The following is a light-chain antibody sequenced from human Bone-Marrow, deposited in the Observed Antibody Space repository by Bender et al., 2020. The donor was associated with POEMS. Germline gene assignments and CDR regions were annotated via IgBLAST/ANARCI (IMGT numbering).Light chain of an antibody. CDR1: DIGSDT. V-gene: IGLV3-21*04. J-gene: IGLJ2*01. CDR3: QVWDGDNENVV. CDR2: YDD. Sequence: SYVLTQPPSVSVAPGETARITCEGNDIGSDTVHWYQHKAGLPPILIIYYDDNRPSGIPERFSGSNSGNTAALTIGRVEAGDEADYYCQVWDGDNENVVFAGGTKLTVL.